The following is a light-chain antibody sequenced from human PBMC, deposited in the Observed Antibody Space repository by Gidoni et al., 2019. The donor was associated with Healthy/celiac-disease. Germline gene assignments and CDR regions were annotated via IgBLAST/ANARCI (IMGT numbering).Light chain of an antibody. CDR2: KDS. Sequence: SYELTQPPSVSVSPGQTARITCYGDALPKQYAYWYQQKPGQAPVLVIYKDSERPSGIPERFSGSSSGTTVTLTISGVQAEDEADYYCQSADSSGTYPCVVFGGGTKLTVL. V-gene: IGLV3-25*03. J-gene: IGLJ2*01. CDR1: ALPKQY. CDR3: QSADSSGTYPCVV.